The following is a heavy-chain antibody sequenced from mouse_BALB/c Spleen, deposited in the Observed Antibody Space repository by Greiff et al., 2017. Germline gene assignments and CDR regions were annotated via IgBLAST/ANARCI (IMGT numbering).Heavy chain of an antibody. CDR3: ARSSGSYYFDY. CDR1: GFTFSSFG. CDR2: ISSGSSTI. V-gene: IGHV5-17*02. D-gene: IGHD4-1*01. Sequence: EVKVVESGGGLVQPGGSRKLSCAASGFTFSSFGMHWVRQAPEKGLEWVAYISSGSSTIYYADTVKGRFTISRDNPKNTLFLQMTSLRSEDTAMYYCARSSGSYYFDYWGQGTTLTVSS. J-gene: IGHJ2*01.